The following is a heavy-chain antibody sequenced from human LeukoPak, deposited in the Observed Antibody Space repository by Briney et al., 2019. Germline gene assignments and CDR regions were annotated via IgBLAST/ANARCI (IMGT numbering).Heavy chain of an antibody. J-gene: IGHJ5*02. Sequence: SETLSLTCTVSGGSISSYYWGWIRQPPGKGLEWIGSIYYSGSTYYNPSLKSRVTISVDTSKNQFSLKLSSVTAADTAVYYCARVVSAEDDYGDYEDHWFDPWGQGTLVTVSS. CDR2: IYYSGST. CDR1: GGSISSYY. V-gene: IGHV4-39*07. CDR3: ARVVSAEDDYGDYEDHWFDP. D-gene: IGHD4-17*01.